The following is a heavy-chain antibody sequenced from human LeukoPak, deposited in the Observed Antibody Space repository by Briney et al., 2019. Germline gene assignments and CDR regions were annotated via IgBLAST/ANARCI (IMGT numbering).Heavy chain of an antibody. CDR3: ARDRPAGTGGCWS. Sequence: ASVKVSCKASGYTFTGYDMHWVRQAPGQGLEWIRLINPNSRGTNSPQKFQRRVTMTTDTSISTAYMELSRLRSDDTAVYYCARDRPAGTGGCWSWGQGTLVTVSS. J-gene: IGHJ4*02. D-gene: IGHD6-13*01. CDR1: GYTFTGYD. V-gene: IGHV1-2*06. CDR2: INPNSRGT.